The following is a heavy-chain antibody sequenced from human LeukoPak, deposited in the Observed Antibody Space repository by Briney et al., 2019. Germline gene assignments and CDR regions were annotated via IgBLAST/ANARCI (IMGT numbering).Heavy chain of an antibody. CDR3: ARYGHSPFFDY. V-gene: IGHV1-46*01. CDR1: GYTFTNYH. D-gene: IGHD4-17*01. CDR2: INPSGGST. Sequence: GASVTVSCKASGYTFTNYHMNWVRQAPGQGLEWMGIINPSGGSTTNAQKFQGRVIMTRDMSTSTVYMELSSLRSEDTAVYFCARYGHSPFFDYWGQGTLVIVSS. J-gene: IGHJ4*02.